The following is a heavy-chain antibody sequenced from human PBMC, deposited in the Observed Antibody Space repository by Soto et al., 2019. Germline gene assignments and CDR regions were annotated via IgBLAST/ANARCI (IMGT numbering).Heavy chain of an antibody. CDR1: GFTFSSYA. CDR2: ISYDGSNK. CDR3: ARRFLEWLSKNGMDV. J-gene: IGHJ6*02. D-gene: IGHD3-3*01. V-gene: IGHV3-30-3*01. Sequence: PGGSLRLSCAASGFTFSSYAMHWVRQAPGKGLEWVAVISYDGSNKYYADSVKGRFTISRDNSKNTLYLQMNSLRAEDTAVYYCARRFLEWLSKNGMDVWGQGTTVTVSS.